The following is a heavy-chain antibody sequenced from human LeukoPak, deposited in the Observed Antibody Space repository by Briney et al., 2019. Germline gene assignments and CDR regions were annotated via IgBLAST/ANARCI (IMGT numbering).Heavy chain of an antibody. J-gene: IGHJ5*02. CDR2: MNPNSGNT. CDR1: GYTFTTYD. CDR3: ARGPNKSDGGNSGSAWFDP. D-gene: IGHD4-23*01. V-gene: IGHV1-8*01. Sequence: ASVNVSRKSSGYTFTTYDINWVRQATGQGLEWVGWMNPNSGNTGNAQKFQGRVTMTRNTSISTAYMELRSQRSEDTAVYYCARGPNKSDGGNSGSAWFDPWGQGTLATVSS.